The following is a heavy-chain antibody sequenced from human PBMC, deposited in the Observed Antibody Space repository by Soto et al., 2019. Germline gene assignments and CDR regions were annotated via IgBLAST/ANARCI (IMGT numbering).Heavy chain of an antibody. CDR3: ARVPHR. V-gene: IGHV4-30-2*06. D-gene: IGHD2-2*01. CDR2: IYHSGST. J-gene: IGHJ5*02. CDR1: GGTMSSGRYS. Sequence: LSLTYALYGGTMSSGRYSGSWLRQSPGKGLEWIGYIYHSGSTYYNPSLKSRVTISVDRSKNQFSLKLSSVTAADTAVYYCARVPHRWCKGTLVTAS.